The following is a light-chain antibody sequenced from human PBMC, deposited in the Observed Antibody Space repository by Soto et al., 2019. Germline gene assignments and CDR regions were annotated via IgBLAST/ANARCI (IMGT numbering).Light chain of an antibody. CDR1: QSITSY. J-gene: IGKJ1*01. Sequence: DIQMAQSPSSLSASVGDRVTITCRASQSITSYLNWYQQKPGKAPKLLIYAVSSLHSGVPSRFSGSGSGTDFTLTISSLQPEDFATYYCQQSSTTSWTFGQGTTV. V-gene: IGKV1-39*01. CDR3: QQSSTTSWT. CDR2: AVS.